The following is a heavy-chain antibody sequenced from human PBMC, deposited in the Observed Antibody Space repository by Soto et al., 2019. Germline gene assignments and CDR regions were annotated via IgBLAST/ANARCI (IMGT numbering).Heavy chain of an antibody. J-gene: IGHJ4*02. CDR1: GASVSYGGFS. V-gene: IGHV4-30-2*06. D-gene: IGHD5-12*01. CDR2: ISHLENT. CDR3: ARGGGYDSFDY. Sequence: NPSETLSLTCTVSGASVSYGGFSWSWIRQSPGKGLEWIGYISHLENTYLHPSFKSRLTMSIDRTRNQFSLNLSSVTAADMAVYYCARGGGYDSFDYWGQGVLVTVSS.